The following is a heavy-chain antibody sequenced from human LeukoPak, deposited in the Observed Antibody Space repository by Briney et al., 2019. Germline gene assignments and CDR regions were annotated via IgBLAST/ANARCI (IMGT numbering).Heavy chain of an antibody. J-gene: IGHJ4*02. CDR3: AKDDRVRGPKGTCFDY. Sequence: GGSLRLSCAASGFTFSSYGMHWVRQAPGKGLEWVAVISYDGSNKYYADSVKGRFTISRDNSKNTLYLQMNSLRAEDTAVYYCAKDDRVRGPKGTCFDYWGQGTLVTVSS. D-gene: IGHD3-10*01. CDR2: ISYDGSNK. CDR1: GFTFSSYG. V-gene: IGHV3-30*18.